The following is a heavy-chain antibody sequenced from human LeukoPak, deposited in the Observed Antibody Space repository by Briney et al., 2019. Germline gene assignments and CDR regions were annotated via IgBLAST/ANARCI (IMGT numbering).Heavy chain of an antibody. CDR3: ASTYYYDSSGYYQTFDY. V-gene: IGHV4-31*03. CDR1: GGSISSDGYY. Sequence: SETLSLTCTVSGGSISSDGYYWSWIRQHPEKGLEWIGYIYYSGSTYYNPSLKSRVTISVDTSKNQFSLKLSSVTAADTAVYYCASTYYYDSSGYYQTFDYWGQGTLVTVSS. D-gene: IGHD3-22*01. CDR2: IYYSGST. J-gene: IGHJ4*02.